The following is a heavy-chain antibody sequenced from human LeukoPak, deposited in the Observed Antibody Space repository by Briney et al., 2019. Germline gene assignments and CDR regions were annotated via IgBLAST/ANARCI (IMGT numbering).Heavy chain of an antibody. V-gene: IGHV1-18*01. CDR3: ARMVRPDFGREEYYFDY. J-gene: IGHJ4*02. Sequence: ASVKVSCKASGYTFTSYGISWVRQAPGQGLEWMGWISAYNGNTNYAQKLQGRVTMTTDTSTSTAYMGLRSLRSDDAAVYYCARMVRPDFGREEYYFDYWGQGTLVTVSS. CDR2: ISAYNGNT. CDR1: GYTFTSYG. D-gene: IGHD3/OR15-3a*01.